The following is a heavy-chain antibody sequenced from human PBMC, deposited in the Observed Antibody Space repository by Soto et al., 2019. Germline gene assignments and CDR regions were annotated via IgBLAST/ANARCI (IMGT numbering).Heavy chain of an antibody. J-gene: IGHJ6*01. CDR2: ISYAGSSK. CDR3: AKPFSLRDRHSYYSGMGV. CDR1: GFSFSSYG. V-gene: IGHV3-30*18. Sequence: GGSLRRSCAASGFSFSSYGMHWVRQAPGKGLEWVPVISYAGSSKYYADSVKGRFTISRDNSMNRLYFQINRLRAEDTAVYYCAKPFSLRDRHSYYSGMGVGGPGTTVTASS.